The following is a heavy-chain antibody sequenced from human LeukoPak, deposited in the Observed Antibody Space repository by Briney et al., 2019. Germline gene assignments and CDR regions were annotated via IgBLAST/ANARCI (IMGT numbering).Heavy chain of an antibody. D-gene: IGHD2-15*01. Sequence: GGSLRLSCAASGFTFSNYAMHWVRQAPGKGLEWVAVISYDGSNKYYADSVKGRFTISRDNSKNTLYLQMNSLRAEDTAVYYCVREAQDIVVVVAGNLDYWGQGTLVTVSS. CDR1: GFTFSNYA. V-gene: IGHV3-30-3*01. CDR2: ISYDGSNK. CDR3: VREAQDIVVVVAGNLDY. J-gene: IGHJ4*02.